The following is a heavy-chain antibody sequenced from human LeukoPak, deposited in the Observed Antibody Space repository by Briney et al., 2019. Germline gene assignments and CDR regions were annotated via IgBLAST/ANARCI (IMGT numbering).Heavy chain of an antibody. V-gene: IGHV3-23*01. D-gene: IGHD5-12*01. J-gene: IGHJ4*02. CDR3: AKRPPLVAPTKNIYFDY. CDR1: GFTFSNYG. CDR2: ISGSGSST. Sequence: GGTLRLSCAASGFTFSNYGMAWVRPVPGKGLEWVSAISGSGSSTYYRDSVKGRFTISRDNSKNTLYLQMNSLRAEDTAVYYCAKRPPLVAPTKNIYFDYWGQGTLVTVSS.